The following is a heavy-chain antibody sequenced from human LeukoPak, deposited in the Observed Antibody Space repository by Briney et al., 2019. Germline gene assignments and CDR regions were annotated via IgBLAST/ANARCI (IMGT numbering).Heavy chain of an antibody. CDR3: ARGDPLYDFWSGYLYGMDV. Sequence: SVKVSCKASGGTLSSYAISWVRQAPGQGLEWMGRIIPILGIANYAQKFQGRVTITADKSTSTAYMELSSLRSEDTAVYYCARGDPLYDFWSGYLYGMDVWGQGTTVTVSS. D-gene: IGHD3-3*01. V-gene: IGHV1-69*04. CDR2: IIPILGIA. J-gene: IGHJ6*02. CDR1: GGTLSSYA.